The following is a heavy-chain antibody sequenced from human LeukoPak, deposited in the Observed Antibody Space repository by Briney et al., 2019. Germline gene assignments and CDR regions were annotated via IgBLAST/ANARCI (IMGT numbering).Heavy chain of an antibody. CDR1: GFTVSSNY. J-gene: IGHJ4*02. V-gene: IGHV3-53*01. CDR2: IYSGGST. D-gene: IGHD3-22*01. Sequence: PGGSLRLSCAASGFTVSSNYMSWVRQAPGKGLEWVSVIYSGGSTYYADSVKGRFTISRDNSKNTLYLQMNSLRAEDTAVYYCASQRYYDSSGYYVYWGQGTLVTVSS. CDR3: ASQRYYDSSGYYVY.